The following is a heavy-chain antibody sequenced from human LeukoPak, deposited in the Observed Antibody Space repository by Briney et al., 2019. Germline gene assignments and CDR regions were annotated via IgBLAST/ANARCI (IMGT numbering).Heavy chain of an antibody. CDR1: GGSISSSS. CDR3: ARGRGLPGPLDY. Sequence: ETLSLTCTVSGGSISSSSYYWGWIRQPPGKGLEWVSSISSSSSHIYYADSVKGRFTISRDNAKNSLYLQMNSLRAEDTAVYYCARGRGLPGPLDYWGQGTLVTVSS. CDR2: ISSSSSHI. J-gene: IGHJ4*02. V-gene: IGHV3-21*01. D-gene: IGHD3-10*01.